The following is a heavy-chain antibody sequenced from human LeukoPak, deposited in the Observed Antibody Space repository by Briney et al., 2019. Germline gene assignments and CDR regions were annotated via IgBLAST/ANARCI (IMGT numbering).Heavy chain of an antibody. CDR1: GGTFSSYA. CDR3: ARAHPRYDAFDI. Sequence: ASVKVSCKASGGTFSSYAISWVRQAPGQGLEWMGGIIPIFGTANYAQKFQGRVTITADESTSTAYMEPSSLRSEDTAVYYCARAHPRYDAFDIWGQGTMVTVSS. CDR2: IIPIFGTA. D-gene: IGHD3-9*01. J-gene: IGHJ3*02. V-gene: IGHV1-69*13.